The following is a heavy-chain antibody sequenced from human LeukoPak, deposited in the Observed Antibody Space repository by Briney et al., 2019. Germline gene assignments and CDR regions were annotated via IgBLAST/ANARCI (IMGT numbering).Heavy chain of an antibody. J-gene: IGHJ4*02. CDR1: GFTFDDYA. D-gene: IGHD1-26*01. V-gene: IGHV3-9*01. CDR3: AREPRRGGSVDY. Sequence: GGSLRLSCAASGFTFDDYAMHWVRQAPGKGLEWVSGISWNSGSIGYADSVKGRFTISRDNSKNTLYLQMNSLRAEDTAVYYCAREPRRGGSVDYWGQGTLVTVSS. CDR2: ISWNSGSI.